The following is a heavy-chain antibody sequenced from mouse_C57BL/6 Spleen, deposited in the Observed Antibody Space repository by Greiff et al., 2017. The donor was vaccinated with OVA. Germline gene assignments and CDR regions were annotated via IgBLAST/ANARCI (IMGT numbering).Heavy chain of an antibody. Sequence: EVHLVESGGGLVKPGGSLKLSCAASGFTFSDYGMHWVRQAPEKGLEWVAYISSGSSTIYYADTVKGRFTISRDNAKNTLFLQMTSLRSEDTAMYYCARDYGNLFDYWGQGTTLTVSS. D-gene: IGHD2-1*01. V-gene: IGHV5-17*01. CDR1: GFTFSDYG. CDR2: ISSGSSTI. CDR3: ARDYGNLFDY. J-gene: IGHJ2*01.